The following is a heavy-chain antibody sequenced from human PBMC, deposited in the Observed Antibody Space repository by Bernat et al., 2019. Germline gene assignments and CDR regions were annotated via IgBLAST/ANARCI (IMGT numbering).Heavy chain of an antibody. D-gene: IGHD2-15*01. Sequence: QVQLQQWGAGLLKPSETLSLTCAVYGGSFSGYYWSWIRQPPGKGLEWIGEINHSGSTNYKPSLKSRVTISVDTSKNQFSLKLSSVTAADTAVYYCARGIGYCSGGSCYHWFDPWGQGTLVTVSS. J-gene: IGHJ5*02. CDR1: GGSFSGYY. V-gene: IGHV4-34*01. CDR3: ARGIGYCSGGSCYHWFDP. CDR2: INHSGST.